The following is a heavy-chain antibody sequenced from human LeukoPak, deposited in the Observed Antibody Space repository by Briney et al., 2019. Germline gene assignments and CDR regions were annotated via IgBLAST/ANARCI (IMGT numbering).Heavy chain of an antibody. CDR2: IKQDRSEK. J-gene: IGHJ4*02. CDR3: AKEIAAIGLPAVDY. Sequence: GGSLRLSCAASGFTFSNYWMSWVRQAPGKGLEWVANIKQDRSEKYYVDSVKGRFTISRDNAKNSLYLQMNSLGAADTAIYYCAKEIAAIGLPAVDYWGQGTLVTVSS. D-gene: IGHD6-13*01. V-gene: IGHV3-7*03. CDR1: GFTFSNYW.